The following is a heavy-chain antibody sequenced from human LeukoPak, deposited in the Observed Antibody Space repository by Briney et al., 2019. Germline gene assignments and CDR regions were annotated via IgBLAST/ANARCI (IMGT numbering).Heavy chain of an antibody. Sequence: GGSLRLSCAASGFTFSNYGMYRVRQAPGKGLEWVAGIWYDGSNKYYADSVKGRFTISRDNSNNTLYLQMNSLRAEDTAVFYCVREGYYYDSSGYSYYFDYWGQGTLVTVSS. CDR1: GFTFSNYG. V-gene: IGHV3-33*01. CDR3: VREGYYYDSSGYSYYFDY. D-gene: IGHD3-22*01. J-gene: IGHJ4*02. CDR2: IWYDGSNK.